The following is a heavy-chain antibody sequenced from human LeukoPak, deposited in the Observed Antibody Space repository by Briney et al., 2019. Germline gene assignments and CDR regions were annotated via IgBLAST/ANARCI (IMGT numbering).Heavy chain of an antibody. Sequence: SETLSLTCAVYGGSFSGYYWSWIRRPPGKGLEWIGEINHSGSTNYNPSLKSRVTISVDTSKNQFSLKLSSVTAADTAVYYCARGWRYFDYWGQGTLVTVSS. J-gene: IGHJ4*02. V-gene: IGHV4-34*01. CDR2: INHSGST. D-gene: IGHD1-1*01. CDR1: GGSFSGYY. CDR3: ARGWRYFDY.